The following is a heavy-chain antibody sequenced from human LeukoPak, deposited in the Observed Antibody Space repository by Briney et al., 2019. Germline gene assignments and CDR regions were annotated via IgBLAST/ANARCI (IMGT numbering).Heavy chain of an antibody. CDR2: INAGNGNT. J-gene: IGHJ4*02. D-gene: IGHD2-15*01. Sequence: ASVKVSCKASGYTFTSYALHWVRQAPGQRLEWMGWINAGNGNTKHSQNFQGRVIITRDTSASTAYMELSSRRSEDTAVYYCATGSRLDYWGQGTLVTVSS. V-gene: IGHV1-3*01. CDR3: ATGSRLDY. CDR1: GYTFTSYA.